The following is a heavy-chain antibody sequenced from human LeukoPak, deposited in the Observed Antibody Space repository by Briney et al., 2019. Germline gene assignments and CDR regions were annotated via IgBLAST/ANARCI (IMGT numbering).Heavy chain of an antibody. CDR2: IRSEIFGGTT. CDR3: TRHGGGSYCFDS. Sequence: GRSLRLSCTASEFTFGDYAMNWFRQAPGKGLEWVGLIRSEIFGGTTEYAASVKGRFTISRDDSKSIAYLQMNNLHTEDTAVYFCTRHGGGSYCFDSWGQGTLVTVSS. D-gene: IGHD1-26*01. J-gene: IGHJ4*02. CDR1: EFTFGDYA. V-gene: IGHV3-49*03.